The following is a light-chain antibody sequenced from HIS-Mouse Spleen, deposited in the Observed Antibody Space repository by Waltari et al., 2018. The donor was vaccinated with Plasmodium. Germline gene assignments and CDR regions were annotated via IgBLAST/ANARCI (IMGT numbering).Light chain of an antibody. CDR1: SSDVGGYNY. CDR2: DVS. J-gene: IGLJ2*01. V-gene: IGLV2-14*03. CDR3: SSYTSSSTLV. Sequence: QSALPQPASVSGSPGQSITISCTGTSSDVGGYNYVSWYQQHPGKAPKLMIYDVSNRPSGVSNRFSGSESGNTASLTISGLQAEDEADYYCSSYTSSSTLVFGGGTKLTVL.